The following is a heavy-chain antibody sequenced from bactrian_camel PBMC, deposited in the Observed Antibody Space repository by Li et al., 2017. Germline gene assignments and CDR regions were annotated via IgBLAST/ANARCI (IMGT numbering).Heavy chain of an antibody. CDR1: GYAHSDYC. J-gene: IGHJ4*01. Sequence: VQLVESGGGSVQTGGSLRLSCTASGYAHSDYCMGWFRQGAGKEREGVAAIYTGDDSTYYSDFAKGRFTISQDLARNMVYLQMNSLEPDDTGTYYCAGEVKLGWGDCNDGPGEYIYWGQGTQVTVS. V-gene: IGHV3S40*01. CDR2: IYTGDDST. CDR3: AGEVKLGWGDCNDGPGEYIY. D-gene: IGHD5*01.